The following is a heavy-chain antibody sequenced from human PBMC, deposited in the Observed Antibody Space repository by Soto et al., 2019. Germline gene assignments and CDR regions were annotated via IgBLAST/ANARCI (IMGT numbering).Heavy chain of an antibody. Sequence: EVQLVESGGCLVQPGGSLRLSCAASGFTVSSNYMSWVRQAPGKGLEWVSVIYSGGSTYYADSVKGRFTISRDNSKNTLYLQMNSLRAEDTAVYYCARTASRIAAAGNFDYWGQGTLVTVSS. CDR1: GFTVSSNY. V-gene: IGHV3-66*01. D-gene: IGHD6-13*01. CDR2: IYSGGST. CDR3: ARTASRIAAAGNFDY. J-gene: IGHJ4*02.